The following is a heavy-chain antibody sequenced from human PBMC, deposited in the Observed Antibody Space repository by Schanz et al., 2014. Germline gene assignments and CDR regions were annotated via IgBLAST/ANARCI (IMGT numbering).Heavy chain of an antibody. CDR1: GYTFTDYH. V-gene: IGHV7-4-1*02. Sequence: QVQLVQSGGEVKKPGASVKVSCKSSGYTFTDYHIHWVRQAPGQGLEWVGWINTNTGNPTYAQGFTGRFVFSLDTSVSTAYLQISSLKAEDTAAYYCTTETIAMAGTFSIWGQGTLVTVSS. D-gene: IGHD6-19*01. CDR2: INTNTGNP. J-gene: IGHJ4*02. CDR3: TTETIAMAGTFSI.